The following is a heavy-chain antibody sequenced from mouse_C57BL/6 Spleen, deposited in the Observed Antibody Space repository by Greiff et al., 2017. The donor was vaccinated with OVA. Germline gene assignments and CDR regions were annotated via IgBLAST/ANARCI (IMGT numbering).Heavy chain of an antibody. CDR3: ARRSSHYAMDY. CDR2: INPSTGGT. D-gene: IGHD1-3*01. J-gene: IGHJ4*01. V-gene: IGHV1-42*01. CDR1: GYSFTGYY. Sequence: EVQLQQSGPELVKPGASVRISCKASGYSFTGYYMNWVKQSPEKSLEWIGEINPSTGGTTYNQKFKAKATLTVDKSSSTAYMQLKSLTSEDSAVYYCARRSSHYAMDYWGQGTSVTVSS.